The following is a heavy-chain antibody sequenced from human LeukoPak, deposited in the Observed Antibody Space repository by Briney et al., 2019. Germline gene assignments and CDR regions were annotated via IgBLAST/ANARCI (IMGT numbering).Heavy chain of an antibody. CDR2: ISAYNGNT. J-gene: IGHJ4*02. CDR1: GYTFTSYG. Sequence: ASVKVSCKASGYTFTSYGISWARQAPGQGLEWMGWISAYNGNTNYAQKLQGRVTMTTDTSTSTAYMELRSLRSDDTAVYYCARDDQAIVVVPAACGYWGQGTLVTVSS. V-gene: IGHV1-18*01. CDR3: ARDDQAIVVVPAACGY. D-gene: IGHD2-2*01.